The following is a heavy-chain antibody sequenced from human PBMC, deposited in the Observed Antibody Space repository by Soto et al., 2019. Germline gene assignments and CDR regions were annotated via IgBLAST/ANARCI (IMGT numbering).Heavy chain of an antibody. D-gene: IGHD1-26*01. Sequence: EVQLVESGGGLVQPGGSLRLSCAASGFSFSDYWMHWVHQAPGKGLVWVSCIDTDGSTTTYADSVKGRFTISRDNVKNTLYLQMDSLRAKDTALYYCSRGGGFSGNYLGGQGTLVTVSS. V-gene: IGHV3-74*01. CDR1: GFSFSDYW. J-gene: IGHJ4*02. CDR2: IDTDGSTT. CDR3: SRGGGFSGNYL.